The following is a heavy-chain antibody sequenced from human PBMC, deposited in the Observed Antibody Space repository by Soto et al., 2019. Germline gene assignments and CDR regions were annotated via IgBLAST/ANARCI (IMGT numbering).Heavy chain of an antibody. Sequence: QVQLVQSGAEVKKPGASVKVSCKASGYTFTSYGISWVRQAPGQGLEWMGWISAYNGNTNYAQKLQCRVTMTTDTSTSTAYMELRSLRSDDTAVYYCARDGDILTCYHYWYFDLWGRGTLVTVSS. D-gene: IGHD3-9*01. J-gene: IGHJ2*01. CDR3: ARDGDILTCYHYWYFDL. V-gene: IGHV1-18*01. CDR1: GYTFTSYG. CDR2: ISAYNGNT.